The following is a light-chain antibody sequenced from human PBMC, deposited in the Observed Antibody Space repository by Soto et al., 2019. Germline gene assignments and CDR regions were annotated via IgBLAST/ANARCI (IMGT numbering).Light chain of an antibody. CDR1: LSISIN. CDR2: GAS. CDR3: QQYNNWPYT. J-gene: IGKJ2*01. V-gene: IGKV3-15*01. Sequence: EIVMTQSPVTLSVSPGERATLSCRASLSISINLAWYQQKSGQAPRLLMYGASTRATDIPARFSGGGSGTEFTLTISTLQSEGFAVYYCQQYNNWPYTFGQGTKLEIK.